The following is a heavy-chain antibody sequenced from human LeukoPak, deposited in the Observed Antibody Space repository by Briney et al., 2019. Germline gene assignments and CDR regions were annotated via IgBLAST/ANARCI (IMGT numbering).Heavy chain of an antibody. CDR1: GYTFTSYG. D-gene: IGHD2-21*01. Sequence: ASVKVSCKASGYTFTSYGISWVRQAPGQGLEWMGWISAYNGNTNYAQKLQGRVTMTTDTSTSTAYMELSRLRSDDTAVYYCAREFLEEGFDYWGQGTLVTVSS. CDR3: AREFLEEGFDY. V-gene: IGHV1-18*01. J-gene: IGHJ4*02. CDR2: ISAYNGNT.